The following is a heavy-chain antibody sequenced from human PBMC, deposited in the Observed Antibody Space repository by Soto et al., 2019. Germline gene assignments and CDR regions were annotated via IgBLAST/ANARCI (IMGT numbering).Heavy chain of an antibody. V-gene: IGHV4-61*01. D-gene: IGHD6-13*01. CDR3: ARDRQQQLLFQSVSDYFDY. CDR2: IYYSGST. Sequence: SETLSLTCTVSGGSVSSGSYYWSWIRQPPGKGLEWIGYIYYSGSTNYNPSLKSRVTISVDTSKNQFSLKLSSVTAADTAVYYCARDRQQQLLFQSVSDYFDYWGQGTLVTGFS. J-gene: IGHJ4*02. CDR1: GGSVSSGSYY.